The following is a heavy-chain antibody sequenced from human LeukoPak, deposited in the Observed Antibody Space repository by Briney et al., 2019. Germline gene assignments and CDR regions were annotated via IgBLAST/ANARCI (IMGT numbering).Heavy chain of an antibody. V-gene: IGHV4-34*01. CDR3: ARVRNYYDSSGYYYGWYFDL. Sequence: SETLSLTCAVYGGSFSGYYWSWIRQPPGKGLEWIGEINHSGSTNYNPSLKSRVTISVDTSKNQFSLKLSSVTAADTAEDYCARVRNYYDSSGYYYGWYFDLWGRGTLVTVSS. J-gene: IGHJ2*01. CDR1: GGSFSGYY. CDR2: INHSGST. D-gene: IGHD3-22*01.